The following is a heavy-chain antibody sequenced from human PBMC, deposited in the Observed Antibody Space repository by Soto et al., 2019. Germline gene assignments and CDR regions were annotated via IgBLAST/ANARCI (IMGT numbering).Heavy chain of an antibody. Sequence: SETLSLTCTVSGGSISSYYWSWIRQPPDKGLEWIGYFYYGGGTNYNPSLKSRVTISIDTSKNQFSLKLFSVTAADTAVYYCAGGYSSVAFDVWGQGTMVTVSS. CDR2: FYYGGGT. CDR1: GGSISSYY. V-gene: IGHV4-59*01. D-gene: IGHD6-19*01. J-gene: IGHJ3*01. CDR3: AGGYSSVAFDV.